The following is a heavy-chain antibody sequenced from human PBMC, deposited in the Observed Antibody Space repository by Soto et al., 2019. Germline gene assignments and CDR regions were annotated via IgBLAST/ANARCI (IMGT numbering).Heavy chain of an antibody. J-gene: IGHJ4*02. D-gene: IGHD3-3*01. V-gene: IGHV3-30*18. CDR3: AKDPQNYDFWSGYPDY. Sequence: GGSLRLSCAASGFTFSSYGMHWVRQAPGKGLEWVAVISYDGSNKYYADSVKGRFTISRDNSKSTLYLQMNSLRAEDTAVYYCAKDPQNYDFWSGYPDYWGQGTLVTVSS. CDR2: ISYDGSNK. CDR1: GFTFSSYG.